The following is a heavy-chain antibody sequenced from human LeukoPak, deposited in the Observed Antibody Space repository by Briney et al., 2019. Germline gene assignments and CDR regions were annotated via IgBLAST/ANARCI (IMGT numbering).Heavy chain of an antibody. Sequence: GGSLRLSCAASGFTFSSYGMHWVRQAPGKGLEWVAVISYAGSNKYYADSVKGRFTISRDNSKNTLYLQMNSLRAEDTAVYYCAKGNLWSGYYTGETTHFDYWGQGTLVTVSS. V-gene: IGHV3-30*18. CDR2: ISYAGSNK. J-gene: IGHJ4*02. D-gene: IGHD3-3*01. CDR1: GFTFSSYG. CDR3: AKGNLWSGYYTGETTHFDY.